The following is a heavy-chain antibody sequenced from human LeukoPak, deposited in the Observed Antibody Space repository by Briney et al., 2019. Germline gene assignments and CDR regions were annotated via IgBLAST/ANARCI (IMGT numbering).Heavy chain of an antibody. D-gene: IGHD3-3*01. CDR2: INHSGST. Sequence: SETQSLTCAVYGGSFSGYYWSWIRQPPGKGLEWIGEINHSGSTNYNPSLESRVTISVDTSKNQFSLKLSSVTAADTAVYYCARHTIFGVVNGIYYFDYWGQGTLVTVSS. V-gene: IGHV4-34*01. J-gene: IGHJ4*02. CDR3: ARHTIFGVVNGIYYFDY. CDR1: GGSFSGYY.